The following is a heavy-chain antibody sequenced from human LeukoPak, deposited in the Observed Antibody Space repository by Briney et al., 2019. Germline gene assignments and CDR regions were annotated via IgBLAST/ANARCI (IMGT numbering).Heavy chain of an antibody. J-gene: IGHJ4*02. CDR2: ISYDGSNK. V-gene: IGHV3-30*18. CDR3: AKDHSSSQAGVFDY. Sequence: GGSLRLSCAASGFTFSSYGMHWVRQAPGKGLEWVAVISYDGSNKYYADSVKGRFTISRDNSKNTLYLQMNSLRAEDTAVYYCAKDHSSSQAGVFDYWGQGTLVTVSS. D-gene: IGHD6-13*01. CDR1: GFTFSSYG.